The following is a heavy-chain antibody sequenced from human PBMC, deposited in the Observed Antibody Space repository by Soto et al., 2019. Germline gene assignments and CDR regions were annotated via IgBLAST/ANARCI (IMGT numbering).Heavy chain of an antibody. CDR3: AKECYYDSSGYSCPLEY. J-gene: IGHJ4*02. V-gene: IGHV3-23*01. CDR1: GFTFSSYA. CDR2: ISGSGGST. D-gene: IGHD3-22*01. Sequence: GGSLRLSCAASGFTFSSYAISWVRQAPGEGLEWVSAISGSGGSTYYADSVKGRFTISRDNSKNTLYLQMNSLRAEDTAVYYCAKECYYDSSGYSCPLEYWGQGTLVTVSS.